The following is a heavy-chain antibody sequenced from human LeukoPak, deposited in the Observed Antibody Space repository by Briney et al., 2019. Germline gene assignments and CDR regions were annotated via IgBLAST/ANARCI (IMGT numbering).Heavy chain of an antibody. D-gene: IGHD3-22*01. CDR1: AFTFSTYW. Sequence: GGSLRLSCAASAFTFSTYWMHCVRQAPGKGLVWVSRINSDGSSTNYADSVKGRFTISRDNAKNTLYLQMNSLRAEDSCVSLWRRNSSAYYGGDAPFDMWGQGTMVTVSS. CDR3: RRNSSAYYGGDAPFDM. V-gene: IGHV3-74*01. J-gene: IGHJ3*02. CDR2: INSDGSST.